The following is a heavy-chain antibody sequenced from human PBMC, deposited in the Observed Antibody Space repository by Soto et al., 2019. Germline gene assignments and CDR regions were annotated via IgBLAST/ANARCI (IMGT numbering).Heavy chain of an antibody. J-gene: IGHJ4*02. CDR1: GFTFSNYA. D-gene: IGHD2-21*02. CDR3: AKEDHAAMVVTPFDY. Sequence: GGSLRLSCAVSGFTFSNYAMSWVRQAPGRGLEWVSAIRHSGDTTYYIDSVKGRFTISRDNSKNTLYLQMNSLRAEDTAVYYCAKEDHAAMVVTPFDYWAQGALVTVSS. CDR2: IRHSGDTT. V-gene: IGHV3-23*01.